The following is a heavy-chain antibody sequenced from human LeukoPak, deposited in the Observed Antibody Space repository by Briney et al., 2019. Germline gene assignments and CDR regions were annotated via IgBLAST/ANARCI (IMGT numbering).Heavy chain of an antibody. Sequence: SGTLSLTCTVSGGSISNNYWSWLRQTPEKGLEWIGYIYYTGTTKYNPSLKSRVTISTDTAQNQFSLNLDYVTAADTAVYYCARHLSGRGHFDYWGPGTLVTVST. D-gene: IGHD3-10*01. CDR1: GGSISNNY. CDR3: ARHLSGRGHFDY. CDR2: IYYTGTT. J-gene: IGHJ4*02. V-gene: IGHV4-59*01.